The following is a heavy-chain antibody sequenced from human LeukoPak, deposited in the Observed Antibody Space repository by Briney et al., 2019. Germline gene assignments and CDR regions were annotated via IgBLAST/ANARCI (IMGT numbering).Heavy chain of an antibody. J-gene: IGHJ4*02. CDR1: GFTFSSYA. CDR3: ARVGYDYVWGSYRYTGFDY. Sequence: GGSLRLSCAASGFTFSSYAMSWVRQAPGKGLEWVANIKQDGSEKYYVDSVKGRFTISRDNAKNSLYLQMNSLRAEDTAVYYCARVGYDYVWGSYRYTGFDYWGQGTLVTVSS. V-gene: IGHV3-7*03. CDR2: IKQDGSEK. D-gene: IGHD3-16*02.